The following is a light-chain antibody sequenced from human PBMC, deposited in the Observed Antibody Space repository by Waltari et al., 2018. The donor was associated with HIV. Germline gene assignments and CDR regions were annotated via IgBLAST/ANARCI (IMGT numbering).Light chain of an antibody. CDR2: HDS. CDR1: QLGNKY. J-gene: IGLJ1*01. CDR3: QTWDNNFYV. Sequence: SYDLTQPPSVSVSPGQTASITCSGDQLGNKYIWWYQQTSGQSPVLVTYHDSKRPPGIPERFSGSSSGHTATLTISETQTVDEADYYCQTWDNNFYVFGTGTKVTVL. V-gene: IGLV3-1*01.